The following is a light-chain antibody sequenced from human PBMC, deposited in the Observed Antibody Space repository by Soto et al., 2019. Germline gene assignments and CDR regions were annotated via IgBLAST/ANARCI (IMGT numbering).Light chain of an antibody. Sequence: IVMTQSPESLAVSLGERATINCKSSQSVLYSSNNKNYLAWYQQKPGQPPQLLIYWASTRESGVPDRFSGTGSGTDFTLTISSLQAEDVAVYYCQQYYSTPPTFGGGTKVEIK. J-gene: IGKJ4*01. V-gene: IGKV4-1*01. CDR3: QQYYSTPPT. CDR2: WAS. CDR1: QSVLYSSNNKNY.